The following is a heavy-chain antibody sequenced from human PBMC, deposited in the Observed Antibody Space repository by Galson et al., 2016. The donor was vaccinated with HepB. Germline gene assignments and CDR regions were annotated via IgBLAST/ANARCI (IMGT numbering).Heavy chain of an antibody. D-gene: IGHD3-9*01. V-gene: IGHV5-51*01. CDR2: IHPGDSDT. J-gene: IGHJ6*02. CDR1: GYIFTFYW. Sequence: QSGAEVKKPGDSLKISCKASGYIFTFYWIGWVRQMPGKGLEWMGVIHPGDSDTRYSPSFQGQVTIPADKSISTAYLQWSSLEASDTAMYYCARLRYYDILTRSFGMDVWGQGTTVTVSS. CDR3: ARLRYYDILTRSFGMDV.